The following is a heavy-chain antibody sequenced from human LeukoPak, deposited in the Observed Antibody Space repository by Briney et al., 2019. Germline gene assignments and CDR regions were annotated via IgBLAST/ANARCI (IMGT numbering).Heavy chain of an antibody. CDR1: GGSISSSNW. CDR3: ARQGYADFSSRPFDY. V-gene: IGHV4-4*02. D-gene: IGHD4-17*01. CDR2: IYHSGST. J-gene: IGHJ4*02. Sequence: SGTLSLTCAVSGGSISSSNWWSRVRQPPGKGLEWIGEIYHSGSTNYNPSLKSRVTISVDKSKNQFSLKLRSATAADTAVYYCARQGYADFSSRPFDYWGQGTLVTVSS.